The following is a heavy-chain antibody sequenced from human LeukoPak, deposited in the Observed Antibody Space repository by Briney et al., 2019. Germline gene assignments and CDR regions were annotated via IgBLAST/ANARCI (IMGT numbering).Heavy chain of an antibody. CDR2: ISDSGGRT. V-gene: IGHV3-23*01. J-gene: IGHJ4*02. CDR1: GFTFSSYA. D-gene: IGHD6-19*01. Sequence: PGGSLRLSCAASGFTFSSYAMSWVRQAPGKGLEWVSSISDSGGRTYHADSVKGRFTISRDNSKNTLFLQMNSLRAEDTAVYYCAKGRRGAVAAYFDYWGQGTLVTVSS. CDR3: AKGRRGAVAAYFDY.